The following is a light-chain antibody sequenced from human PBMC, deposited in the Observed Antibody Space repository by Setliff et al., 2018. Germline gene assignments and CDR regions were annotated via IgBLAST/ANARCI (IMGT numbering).Light chain of an antibody. J-gene: IGLJ1*01. V-gene: IGLV2-14*03. CDR3: ASYTATSTPLYV. CDR1: SSDIGGYNY. Sequence: QSVLTQPASVSGSPGQSITISCTGTSSDIGGYNYVSWYQQHPGKAPKLMIYDVINRPSGISHRFSGSKSGNTASLTISGLQPEDEADYYCASYTATSTPLYVFGTGTKAPS. CDR2: DVI.